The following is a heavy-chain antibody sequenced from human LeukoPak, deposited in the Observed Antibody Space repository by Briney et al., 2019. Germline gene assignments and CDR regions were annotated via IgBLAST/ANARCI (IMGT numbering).Heavy chain of an antibody. V-gene: IGHV3-21*01. CDR3: ARRGGYAPDAFDI. CDR2: ISSSSSYI. D-gene: IGHD3-22*01. Sequence: GGSLRLPCVASGCTFSSYALSWVRQAPGEGLEWVSSISSSSSYIYYADSVKGRFTISRDNAKNSLYLQMNSLRAEDTAVYYCARRGGYAPDAFDIWGQGTMVTVSS. CDR1: GCTFSSYA. J-gene: IGHJ3*02.